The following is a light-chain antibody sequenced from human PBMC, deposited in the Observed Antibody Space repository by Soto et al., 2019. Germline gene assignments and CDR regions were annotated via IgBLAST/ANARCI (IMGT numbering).Light chain of an antibody. CDR2: GAF. J-gene: IGKJ5*01. V-gene: IGKV3-20*01. CDR1: QSLRSSY. CDR3: QQYGSSPLIT. Sequence: EIVLTQSPGTLSLSPGERATLSCRASQSLRSSYLAWYQQKPGQAPRLLIYGAFSRATGIPDRFSGSGSGTDFTLTISRLEPEDFAVYYCQQYGSSPLITFGQGTRLEIK.